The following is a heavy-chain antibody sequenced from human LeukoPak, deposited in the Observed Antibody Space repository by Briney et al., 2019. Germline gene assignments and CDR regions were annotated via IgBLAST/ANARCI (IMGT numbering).Heavy chain of an antibody. J-gene: IGHJ4*02. CDR2: MWYDGSNK. Sequence: GRSLRLSCAASGFTFSSYGMPWVRQAPGKGLEWVAVMWYDGSNKYYADSVKGRFTISRDNSKNTLYLQMNSLRAEDTAVYYCARVINSQYFDYWGQGTLVTVSS. D-gene: IGHD2/OR15-2a*01. CDR1: GFTFSSYG. CDR3: ARVINSQYFDY. V-gene: IGHV3-33*01.